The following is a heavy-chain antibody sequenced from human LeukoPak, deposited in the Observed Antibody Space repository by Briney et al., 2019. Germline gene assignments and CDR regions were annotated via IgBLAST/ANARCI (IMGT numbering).Heavy chain of an antibody. CDR3: ARAFGVATIEIDY. D-gene: IGHD5-12*01. V-gene: IGHV1-8*01. CDR1: GYTFTSYD. CDR2: MNPNSGNT. Sequence: ASVKVSCKASGYTFTSYDINWARQATGQGLEWMGWMNPNSGNTGYAQKFQGRVTMTRNTSISTAYMELSSLRSEDTAVYYCARAFGVATIEIDYWGQGTLVTVSS. J-gene: IGHJ4*02.